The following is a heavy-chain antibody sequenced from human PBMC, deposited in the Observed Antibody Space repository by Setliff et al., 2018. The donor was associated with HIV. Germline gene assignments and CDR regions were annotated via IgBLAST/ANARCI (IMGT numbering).Heavy chain of an antibody. Sequence: ASVKVSCKASGYTFSGYSVHWVRQAPGQGPEWMGWINGNSGGTNYAQKFQGRVTLTRDTSTNTAYMELTRLRTDDTAVYSCARGGDDYGAGTWTFDCWGQGTLVTVSS. J-gene: IGHJ4*02. D-gene: IGHD3-10*01. CDR3: ARGGDDYGAGTWTFDC. CDR1: GYTFSGYS. V-gene: IGHV1-2*02. CDR2: INGNSGGT.